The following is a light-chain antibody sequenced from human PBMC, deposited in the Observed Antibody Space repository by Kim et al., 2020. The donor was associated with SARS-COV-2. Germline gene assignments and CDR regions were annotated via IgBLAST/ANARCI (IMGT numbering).Light chain of an antibody. J-gene: IGLJ2*01. CDR1: KLGDKY. V-gene: IGLV3-1*01. Sequence: SYELTQPPSVSVSPGQTASITCSGDKLGDKYVCXYQQKPVQSPVLVIYHNSQRPSGIPERFSCSNSGNTATLTITGTQAMAEADYYCQASDSNTGLVFSG. CDR3: QASDSNTGLV. CDR2: HNS.